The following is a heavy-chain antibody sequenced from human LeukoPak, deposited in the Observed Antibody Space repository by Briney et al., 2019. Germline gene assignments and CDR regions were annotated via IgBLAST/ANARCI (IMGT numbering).Heavy chain of an antibody. CDR1: GFSLTGHY. Sequence: GASVKVPCKASGFSLTGHYMHWVRQAPGQGLEWMGWINPISGGTNYVQKFQGRVTMTRDTSISTAYMELRRLTSDDTAVYYCARDRADSGYYTDAFDVWGQGTMVTVS. V-gene: IGHV1-2*02. D-gene: IGHD3-22*01. CDR2: INPISGGT. CDR3: ARDRADSGYYTDAFDV. J-gene: IGHJ3*01.